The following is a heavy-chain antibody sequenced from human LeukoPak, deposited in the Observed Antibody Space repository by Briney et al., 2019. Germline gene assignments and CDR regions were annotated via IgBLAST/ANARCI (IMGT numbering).Heavy chain of an antibody. CDR2: IYYSGST. CDR3: ARGRGDYGDYVKDAFDI. D-gene: IGHD4-17*01. J-gene: IGHJ3*02. Sequence: SETLSLTCGVYGGSFSDYYWTWIRQHPGKGLEWIGYIYYSGSTYYNPSLKSRVTISVDTSKNQFSLKLSSVTAADTAVYYCARGRGDYGDYVKDAFDIWGQGTMVTVSS. V-gene: IGHV4-31*11. CDR1: GGSFSDYY.